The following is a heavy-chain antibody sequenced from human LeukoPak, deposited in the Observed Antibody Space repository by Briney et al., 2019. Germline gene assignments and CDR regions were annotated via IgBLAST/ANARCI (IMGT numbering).Heavy chain of an antibody. D-gene: IGHD6-19*01. CDR2: VNPHSGVT. Sequence: ASVKVSFMASGYTFTGYFLHWVRQAPGQGLEWMGWVNPHSGVTNYAQKFQGRVTMTRSTSISKAYMELSRLKSDDTAVYFCARNLGYSGGYY. CDR3: ARNLGYSGGYY. V-gene: IGHV1-2*02. CDR1: GYTFTGYF. J-gene: IGHJ6*01.